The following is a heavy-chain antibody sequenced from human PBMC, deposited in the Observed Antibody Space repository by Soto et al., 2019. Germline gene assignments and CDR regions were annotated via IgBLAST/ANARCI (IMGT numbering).Heavy chain of an antibody. Sequence: GGSLRLSCAASGFTFSSYGMHWVRQAPGKGLEWVAVIWYDGSNKYYADSVKGRFTISRDNSKNTLYLQMNSLRAEDTAVYYSAREGDDCSGGSCYSRIAFDYWGQGTLVTVSS. J-gene: IGHJ4*02. V-gene: IGHV3-33*01. CDR2: IWYDGSNK. CDR3: AREGDDCSGGSCYSRIAFDY. D-gene: IGHD2-15*01. CDR1: GFTFSSYG.